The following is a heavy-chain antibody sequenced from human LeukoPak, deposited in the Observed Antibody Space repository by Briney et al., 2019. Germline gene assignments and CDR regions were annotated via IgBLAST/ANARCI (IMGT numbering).Heavy chain of an antibody. J-gene: IGHJ4*02. V-gene: IGHV3-53*01. CDR1: GFTVSSND. D-gene: IGHD6-19*01. CDR2: IYKIGNT. CDR3: ARYTSGSYFDS. Sequence: HGGSLRVSXAASGFTVSSNDMTWVRQAPGKGLEWVSVIYKIGNTFYSDSVKGRFTISRDNSKNTVYLQMDSLRAEDTAVYYCARYTSGSYFDSWGQGTLVTVSS.